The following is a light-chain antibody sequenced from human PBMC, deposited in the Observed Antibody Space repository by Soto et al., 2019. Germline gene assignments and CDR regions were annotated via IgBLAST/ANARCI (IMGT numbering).Light chain of an antibody. CDR3: MQGTHWPIN. V-gene: IGKV2-30*02. CDR2: KVS. Sequence: DVVMTQSPLSLPVTLGQPASISCRSSQSLVHSDGNTYLNWFQQRPGQSPRRLIYKVSNRDSGVPARFSGSGSGTDFALKISRVEAEDVGVYYCMQGTHWPINFGQGTRLEIK. CDR1: QSLVHSDGNTY. J-gene: IGKJ5*01.